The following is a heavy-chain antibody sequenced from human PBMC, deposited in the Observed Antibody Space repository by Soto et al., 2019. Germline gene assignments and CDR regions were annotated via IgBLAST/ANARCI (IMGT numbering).Heavy chain of an antibody. CDR3: ARDRSYYDGSGSYSPPY. CDR1: GFTFSSYA. Sequence: GGSLRLSCAASGFTFSSYAMNWGRQAPGKGLEWVSAISGSAATTHFADSVKGRFTISRDNSKNTLYLQMNSLRAEDTAVYYCARDRSYYDGSGSYSPPYWGQGTLVTVSS. V-gene: IGHV3-23*01. CDR2: ISGSAATT. D-gene: IGHD3-22*01. J-gene: IGHJ4*02.